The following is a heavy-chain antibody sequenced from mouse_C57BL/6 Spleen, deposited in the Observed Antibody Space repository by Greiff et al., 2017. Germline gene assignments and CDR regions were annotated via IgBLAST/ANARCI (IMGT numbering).Heavy chain of an antibody. Sequence: VQLQQSGAELVRPGSSVKLSCQASGYTFTNYWLHWVKQRPLQGLECIGNISPSDSEPHYNQQFKDKATLTVDKSSSTAYMQLSSLTSEDSSVYYCSREEDYGNSFAYWGQGTLVTVSA. CDR1: GYTFTNYW. CDR3: SREEDYGNSFAY. V-gene: IGHV1-52*01. J-gene: IGHJ3*01. D-gene: IGHD2-1*01. CDR2: ISPSDSEP.